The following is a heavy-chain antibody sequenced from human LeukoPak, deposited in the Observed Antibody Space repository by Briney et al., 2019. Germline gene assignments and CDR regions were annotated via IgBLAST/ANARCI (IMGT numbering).Heavy chain of an antibody. CDR2: IDGTSSNI. CDR3: ARDDPSMIAALHY. Sequence: GESLRLSCAASGFIFSSYRMNWVRQAPGKGLEWVSSIDGTSSNIYYADSVKGRFTISRDNAKNSVYLHMNSLRAEDTAVYFCARDDPSMIAALHYWGQGTLVTVSS. V-gene: IGHV3-21*01. CDR1: GFIFSSYR. D-gene: IGHD6-6*01. J-gene: IGHJ4*02.